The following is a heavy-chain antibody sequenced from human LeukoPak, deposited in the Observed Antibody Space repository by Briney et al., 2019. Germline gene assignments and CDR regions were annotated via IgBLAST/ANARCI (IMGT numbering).Heavy chain of an antibody. CDR3: AKGTERYREVSSFDS. D-gene: IGHD3-10*01. CDR1: GFTFTDYA. Sequence: PGGSLRLSCAVSGFTFTDYAMTWVRQAPGKGLEWVSAISGAGSGTYYADFVKGRFSISRDNSKNTLYLQMNSLRAEDTAAYYCAKGTERYREVSSFDSWGQGTLVTVSS. J-gene: IGHJ4*02. V-gene: IGHV3-23*01. CDR2: ISGAGSGT.